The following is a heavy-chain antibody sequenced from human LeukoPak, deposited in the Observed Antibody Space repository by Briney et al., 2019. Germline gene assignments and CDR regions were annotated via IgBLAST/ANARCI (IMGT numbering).Heavy chain of an antibody. Sequence: GGSLRLSCAASRFTFSSYWMTRVRQAPGKGLEWVANIKQDGGEKHYVDSVQGRFTISRDNAKNSLYLQMNSLRAEDTAVYYCARDVGYDSSGSYPYYFDYWGLGTLVTVSS. V-gene: IGHV3-7*05. CDR1: RFTFSSYW. CDR2: IKQDGGEK. J-gene: IGHJ4*02. D-gene: IGHD3-22*01. CDR3: ARDVGYDSSGSYPYYFDY.